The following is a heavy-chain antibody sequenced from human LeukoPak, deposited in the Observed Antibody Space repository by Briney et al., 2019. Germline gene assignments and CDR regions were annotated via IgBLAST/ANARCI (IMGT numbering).Heavy chain of an antibody. CDR2: IWYDGSNK. CDR1: GFTFSSYG. J-gene: IGHJ1*01. CDR3: AKDLSTYRYDSRDLQH. V-gene: IGHV3-33*06. D-gene: IGHD3-22*01. Sequence: GGSLRLSCAASGFTFSSYGMHWVRQAPGKGLEWVAVIWYDGSNKYYADSVRGRFTISRDNSKNTLYLQMNSLRAEGTAVYFCAKDLSTYRYDSRDLQHWGQGILVTVSS.